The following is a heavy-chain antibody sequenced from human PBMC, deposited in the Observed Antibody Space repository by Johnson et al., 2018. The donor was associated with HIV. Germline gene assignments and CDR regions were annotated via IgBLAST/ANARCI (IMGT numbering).Heavy chain of an antibody. Sequence: QMQLVESGGGVVQPGGSLRLSCAASGFTFSSYGLHWVRQAPCQGLQWVAFIRNDGSTESYADSVNGRFTISKDNSKNTLYLQMNSLRAEDTAVYYCARGKYSGSFTSPDAFDSWGQGTMVTVSS. D-gene: IGHD1-26*01. J-gene: IGHJ3*02. CDR1: GFTFSSYG. CDR3: ARGKYSGSFTSPDAFDS. CDR2: IRNDGSTE. V-gene: IGHV3-30*02.